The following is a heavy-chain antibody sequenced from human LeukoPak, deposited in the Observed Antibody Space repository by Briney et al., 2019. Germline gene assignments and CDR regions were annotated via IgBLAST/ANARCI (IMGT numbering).Heavy chain of an antibody. V-gene: IGHV4-4*07. CDR3: ARVEAKVVAATDDY. D-gene: IGHD2-15*01. Sequence: ASETLSLTCTVSGGSISSYYWSWIRQPAGKGLEWIGRIYTSGSTNYNPSLKSRVTMSVDTSKNQFSLKLSSVTAADTAVYYCARVEAKVVAATDDYWGQGTLVTVSS. J-gene: IGHJ4*02. CDR1: GGSISSYY. CDR2: IYTSGST.